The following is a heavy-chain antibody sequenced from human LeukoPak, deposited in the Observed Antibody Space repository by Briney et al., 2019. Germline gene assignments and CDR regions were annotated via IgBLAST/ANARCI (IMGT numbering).Heavy chain of an antibody. V-gene: IGHV4-34*01. D-gene: IGHD3-10*01. CDR1: GGSFSGYY. CDR3: ARIHGVNYFDY. J-gene: IGHJ4*02. Sequence: SETLSLTCAVYGGSFSGYYWSWIRQPPGKGLEWIGEINHSGSTNYNPSLKSRVTISVDTSKNQFSLKLSSVTAADTAVYYCARIHGVNYFDYWGQGTLVTVSS. CDR2: INHSGST.